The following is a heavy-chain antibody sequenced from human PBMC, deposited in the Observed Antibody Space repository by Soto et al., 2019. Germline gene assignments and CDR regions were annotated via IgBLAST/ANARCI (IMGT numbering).Heavy chain of an antibody. J-gene: IGHJ4*02. Sequence: GGSLRLSCAASGFTFSSYAMHWVRQAPGKGLEWVAVISYDGSNKYYADSVKGRFTISRDNSKNTLYLQMNSLRAEDTAVYYCARDQAKKSYDSSEYYFDYWGQGTLVTVSS. CDR3: ARDQAKKSYDSSEYYFDY. V-gene: IGHV3-30-3*01. CDR1: GFTFSSYA. CDR2: ISYDGSNK. D-gene: IGHD3-22*01.